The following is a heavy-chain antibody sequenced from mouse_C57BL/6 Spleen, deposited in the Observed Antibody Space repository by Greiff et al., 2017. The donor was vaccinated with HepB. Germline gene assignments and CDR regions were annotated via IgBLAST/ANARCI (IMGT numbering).Heavy chain of an antibody. CDR1: GFSLTSYG. CDR3: AKGVVAKGYWYFDV. D-gene: IGHD1-1*01. CDR2: IWRGGST. J-gene: IGHJ1*03. Sequence: VKLQESGPGLVQPSQSLSITCTVSGFSLTSYGVHWVRQSPGKGLEWLGVIWRGGSTDYNAAFMSRLSITKDNSKSQVFFKMNSLQADDTAIYYCAKGVVAKGYWYFDVWGTGTTVTVSS. V-gene: IGHV2-5*01.